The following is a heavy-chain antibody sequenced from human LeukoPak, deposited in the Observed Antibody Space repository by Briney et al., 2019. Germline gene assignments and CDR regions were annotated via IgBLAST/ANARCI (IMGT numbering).Heavy chain of an antibody. CDR3: ARDAGYCSSTSCYVPAPLGFSDY. CDR1: GYSFTSYC. J-gene: IGHJ4*02. CDR2: ISAYNGNT. D-gene: IGHD2-2*01. V-gene: IGHV1-18*01. Sequence: ASVKVSCKASGYSFTSYCISWVRQAPGQGLEWMGWISAYNGNTNYAQKLQGRVTMTTDTSTSTAYMELRSMRSDDTAVYYCARDAGYCSSTSCYVPAPLGFSDYWGQGTLVTVSS.